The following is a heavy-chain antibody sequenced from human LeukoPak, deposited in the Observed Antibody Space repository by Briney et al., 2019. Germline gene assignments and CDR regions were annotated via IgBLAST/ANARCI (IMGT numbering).Heavy chain of an antibody. J-gene: IGHJ4*02. CDR1: GFTFRSYG. CDR2: IWYDGSNK. V-gene: IGHV3-33*08. D-gene: IGHD3-16*02. CDR3: AKYYVWGSYRGHFDY. Sequence: PGRSLRLSXAASGFTFRSYGMHWVRQAPGKGLEWVAVIWYDGSNKYYADSVKGRFTISRDNSKNTLYLQMNSLRAEDTAVYYCAKYYVWGSYRGHFDYWGQGTLVTVSS.